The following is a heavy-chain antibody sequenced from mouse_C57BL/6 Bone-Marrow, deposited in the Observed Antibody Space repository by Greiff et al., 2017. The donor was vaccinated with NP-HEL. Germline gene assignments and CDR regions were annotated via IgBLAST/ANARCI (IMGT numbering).Heavy chain of an antibody. CDR3: ALLRNYYAMDY. Sequence: QVQLKESGAELVRPGTSVKMSCKASGYTFTNYWIGWAKQRPGHGLEWIGDIYPGGGYTNYNEKFKGKATLTADKSSSTAYMQFSSLTSEDSAIYYCALLRNYYAMDYWGQGTSVTVSS. CDR2: IYPGGGYT. J-gene: IGHJ4*01. D-gene: IGHD1-1*01. CDR1: GYTFTNYW. V-gene: IGHV1-63*01.